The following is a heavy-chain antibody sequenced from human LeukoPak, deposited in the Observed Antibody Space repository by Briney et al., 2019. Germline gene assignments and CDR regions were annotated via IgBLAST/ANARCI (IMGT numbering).Heavy chain of an antibody. D-gene: IGHD2-2*01. V-gene: IGHV1-3*02. Sequence: ASVKVSCKASGYTFTSYAMHWVRQAPGQRREWMGWSNACNGNTKYSQEFQGRVTIARATSASRAYIELSSLRSEDMAVYYCAISPRWNQLLLDYWGQGTLVTVSS. J-gene: IGHJ4*02. CDR3: AISPRWNQLLLDY. CDR2: SNACNGNT. CDR1: GYTFTSYA.